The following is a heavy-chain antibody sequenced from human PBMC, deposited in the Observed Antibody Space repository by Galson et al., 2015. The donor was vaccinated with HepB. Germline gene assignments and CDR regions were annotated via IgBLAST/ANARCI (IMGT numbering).Heavy chain of an antibody. CDR3: ARDRKGVYDFWSGYYPDAFDI. J-gene: IGHJ3*02. CDR2: ISAYNGNT. D-gene: IGHD3-3*01. V-gene: IGHV1-18*01. Sequence: SVKVSCKASGYTFTSYGISWVRQAPGQGLEWMGWISAYNGNTNYAQKLQGRVTMTTDTSTSTAYMELRSLRSDDTAVYYCARDRKGVYDFWSGYYPDAFDIWGQGTMVTVSS. CDR1: GYTFTSYG.